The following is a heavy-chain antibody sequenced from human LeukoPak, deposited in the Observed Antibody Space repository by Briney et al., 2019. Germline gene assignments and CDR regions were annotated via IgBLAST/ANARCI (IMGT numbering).Heavy chain of an antibody. CDR1: GGTFSSYA. J-gene: IGHJ4*02. CDR3: ARDYYYDSSGTSPGDY. D-gene: IGHD3-22*01. CDR2: IIPIFGTA. V-gene: IGHV1-69*05. Sequence: SVKVSCKASGGTFSSYAISWVRQAPGQGLEWMGGIIPIFGTANYAQKFQGRVTMTTDTSTSTAYMELRSLRSDDTAVYYCARDYYYDSSGTSPGDYWGQGTLVTVSS.